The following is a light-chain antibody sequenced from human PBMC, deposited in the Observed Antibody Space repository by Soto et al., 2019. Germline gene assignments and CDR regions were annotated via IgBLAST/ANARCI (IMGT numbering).Light chain of an antibody. J-gene: IGKJ5*01. V-gene: IGKV1-9*01. Sequence: IQLTRSPSSLSASVGDRVTITCRASQGISSYLAWYQQKPGKAPKLLIYAASTLQSGVPSRFSGSGSGTDFTLTISSLQPEDFGTYYCQQLNTYPITFGQGTRLEIK. CDR3: QQLNTYPIT. CDR1: QGISSY. CDR2: AAS.